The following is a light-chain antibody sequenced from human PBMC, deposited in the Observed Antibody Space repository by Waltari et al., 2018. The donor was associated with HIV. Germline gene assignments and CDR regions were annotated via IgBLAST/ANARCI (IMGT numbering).Light chain of an antibody. Sequence: DVVMTQSPLSLPVTLGQPASISCRSSQSLVSSEGNTYLNWFHQRPGQSPRRLIYRVSNRDSGVPDRFSGSGSGTDFTLKIIRVEAEDVGVYYCMQDTHWGITFGQGTRLDIK. CDR3: MQDTHWGIT. CDR1: QSLVSSEGNTY. J-gene: IGKJ5*01. CDR2: RVS. V-gene: IGKV2-30*01.